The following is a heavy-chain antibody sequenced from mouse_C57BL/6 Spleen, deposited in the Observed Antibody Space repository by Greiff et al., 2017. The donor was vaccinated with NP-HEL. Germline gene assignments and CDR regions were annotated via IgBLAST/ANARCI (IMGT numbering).Heavy chain of an antibody. CDR3: ARGGSGEFAY. J-gene: IGHJ4*01. V-gene: IGHV1-82*01. D-gene: IGHD1-1*02. CDR2: IYPGDGDT. CDR1: GYAFSSSW. Sequence: QVQLQQSGPELVKPGASVKISCKASGYAFSSSWMNWVKQRPGKGLERIGRIYPGDGDTNYNGKFKGKATLTADKSSSTAYMQLSSLTSEDSAVYFCARGGSGEFAYWGQGTSVTVSS.